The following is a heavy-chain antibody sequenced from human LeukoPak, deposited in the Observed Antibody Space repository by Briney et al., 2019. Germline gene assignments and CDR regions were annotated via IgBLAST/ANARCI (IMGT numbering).Heavy chain of an antibody. CDR2: ITGSGITT. CDR1: GFTFSSYV. D-gene: IGHD1-26*01. V-gene: IGHV3-23*01. Sequence: GGSLRLSCAASGFTFSSYVMTWVRQAPGKGLEWVSTITGSGITTYYADSVKGRFTISRDNSKDTLYLQMNSLRAEDTAVYYCATDTNLVDLIQGDGHEDENFDRWGQGTMVTVSS. J-gene: IGHJ3*02. CDR3: ATDTNLVDLIQGDGHEDENFDR.